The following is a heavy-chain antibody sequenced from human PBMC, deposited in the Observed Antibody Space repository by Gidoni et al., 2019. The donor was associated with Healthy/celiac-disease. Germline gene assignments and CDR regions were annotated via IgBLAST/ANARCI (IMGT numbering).Heavy chain of an antibody. CDR1: GFTFSSYD. D-gene: IGHD3-16*01. Sequence: EVQLVESGGGLVQPGGSLRLSCAASGFTFSSYDMPWVRQGTGKGLEWVSAISSAGDPYYPGSVKGRFTISRENAKNSLYLQMNSLRAGDTAVYYCARGRKAFGSATFFFDYWGQGTLVTVSS. J-gene: IGHJ4*02. CDR2: ISSAGDP. V-gene: IGHV3-13*05. CDR3: ARGRKAFGSATFFFDY.